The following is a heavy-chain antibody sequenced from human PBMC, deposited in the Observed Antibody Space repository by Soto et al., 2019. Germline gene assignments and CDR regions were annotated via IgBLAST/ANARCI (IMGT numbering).Heavy chain of an antibody. D-gene: IGHD6-13*01. CDR2: VYNSGST. Sequence: SETLSLTCTVSGGSISSNYWTWIRQPPGKGLEWIGYVYNSGSTNYNPSLKSRVTISEDTSKSQFSLKVNSMTAADTAVYYCARYRREAVAGYTLDNWGQGSLVTVSS. CDR3: ARYRREAVAGYTLDN. V-gene: IGHV4-59*01. CDR1: GGSISSNY. J-gene: IGHJ4*02.